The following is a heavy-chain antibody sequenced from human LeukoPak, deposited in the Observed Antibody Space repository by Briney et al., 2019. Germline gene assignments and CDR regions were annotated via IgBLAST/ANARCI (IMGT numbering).Heavy chain of an antibody. CDR2: IWYDGSNK. V-gene: IGHV3-33*01. J-gene: IGHJ4*02. Sequence: PGRSLRLSCAASGFTFSSYAMHWVRQAPGKGLEWVAVIWYDGSNKYYAESVKGRFTISRDNSKNTLYLQMNSLRTEDTAVYHCARKASLVRGENYLDYWGQGTLVTVSS. CDR1: GFTFSSYA. D-gene: IGHD3-10*01. CDR3: ARKASLVRGENYLDY.